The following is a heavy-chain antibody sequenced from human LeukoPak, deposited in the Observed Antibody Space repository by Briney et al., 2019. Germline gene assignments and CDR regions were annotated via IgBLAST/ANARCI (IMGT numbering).Heavy chain of an antibody. D-gene: IGHD3-10*01. J-gene: IGHJ4*02. CDR2: INPNSGGT. V-gene: IGHV1-2*02. CDR3: ARAKPKNMVRGLIMRRESRYYFDY. CDR1: GYTFTGYY. Sequence: ASVKVSCKASGYTFTGYYMHWVRQAPGQGLEWMGWINPNSGGTNYAQKFQGRVTMTRDTSISTAYMELSRLRSDDTAVYYCARAKPKNMVRGLIMRRESRYYFDYWSQGTLVTVSS.